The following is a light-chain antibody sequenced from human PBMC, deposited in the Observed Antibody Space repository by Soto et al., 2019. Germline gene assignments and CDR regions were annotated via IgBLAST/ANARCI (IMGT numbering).Light chain of an antibody. J-gene: IGLJ1*01. V-gene: IGLV3-21*02. CDR3: QVWDSTSDLAV. CDR1: NIGSKR. CDR2: EDS. Sequence: SYELTQPRSVSVAPGQTARMTCGGNNIGSKRVQWYQHKAGQAPVMVVYEDSDRPSGIPERFSGSNSGNTATLTISRVEAGDEADYYCQVWDSTSDLAVFGTGTKVTVL.